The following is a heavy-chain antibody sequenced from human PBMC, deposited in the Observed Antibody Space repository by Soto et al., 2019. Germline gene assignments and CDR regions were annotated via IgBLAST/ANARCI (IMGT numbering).Heavy chain of an antibody. D-gene: IGHD2-21*01. CDR3: VRVVPASSYFDY. Sequence: PSETLSLTCTVSGGSISSYNWWSWVRQPPGKGLEWIGEIYHSGSTNYNPSLKSRVTISVDTSKNQFSLKVSSVTAADTAVFYCVRVVPASSYFDYWGQGALVTVSS. CDR2: IYHSGST. J-gene: IGHJ4*02. CDR1: GGSISSYNW. V-gene: IGHV4-4*02.